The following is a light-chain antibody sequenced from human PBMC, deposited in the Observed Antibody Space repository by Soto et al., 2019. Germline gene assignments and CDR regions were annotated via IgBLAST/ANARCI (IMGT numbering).Light chain of an antibody. J-gene: IGKJ4*01. CDR2: GAS. CDR3: QQYGSTSERLT. V-gene: IGKV3-20*01. CDR1: QSVSSNS. Sequence: EIVLTQSPGTLSLSPGERATLSCRASQSVSSNSLAWYQQKPGQAPRLLIYGASSRATDIPDRFSGSGSGTDFTLTISRLEPEDFAVYYCQQYGSTSERLTFGGGTKVEIK.